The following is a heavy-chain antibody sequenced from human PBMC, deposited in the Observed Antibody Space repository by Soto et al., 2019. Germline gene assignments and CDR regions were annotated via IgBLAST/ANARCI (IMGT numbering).Heavy chain of an antibody. D-gene: IGHD3-10*01. Sequence: PGGSHRLSSTASGFTCISYSMNWVRQAPGKGLEWVSYISSSSSTIYYADSVKGRFTISRDNAKNSLYLQMNSLRAEDTAVYYCAREGYYLNWFDPWGQGTLVTVSS. V-gene: IGHV3-48*01. CDR3: AREGYYLNWFDP. J-gene: IGHJ5*02. CDR1: GFTCISYS. CDR2: ISSSSSTI.